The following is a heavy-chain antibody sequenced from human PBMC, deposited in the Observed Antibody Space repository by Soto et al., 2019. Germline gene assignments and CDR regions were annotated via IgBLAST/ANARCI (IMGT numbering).Heavy chain of an antibody. D-gene: IGHD3-16*01. J-gene: IGHJ4*02. CDR3: ARGRTGGGWGYYFDY. V-gene: IGHV1-69*12. CDR2: IIPIFGTA. CDR1: GGTFSSYA. Sequence: QVQLVQSGAEVKKPGSSVKVSCKASGGTFSSYAIDWVRQAPGQGLEWMGGIIPIFGTADYAQKFQGRVKITADESTSTAYMELSSLRSEDPAVYYCARGRTGGGWGYYFDYWGQGTLVTVSS.